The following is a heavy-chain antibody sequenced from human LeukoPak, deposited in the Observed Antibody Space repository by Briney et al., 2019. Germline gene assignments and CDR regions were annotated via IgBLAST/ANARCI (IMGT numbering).Heavy chain of an antibody. J-gene: IGHJ5*02. CDR3: ARDKSRITMIYNALDP. CDR1: GFTFSSYA. CDR2: ISYDGSNK. V-gene: IGHV3-30-3*01. Sequence: GGSLRLSCAASGFTFSSYAMHWVRQAPGKGLEWVAVISYDGSNKYYADSVKGRFTISRDNSKNTLYLQMNSLRAEDTAVYYCARDKSRITMIYNALDPWGQGTLVTVSS. D-gene: IGHD3-22*01.